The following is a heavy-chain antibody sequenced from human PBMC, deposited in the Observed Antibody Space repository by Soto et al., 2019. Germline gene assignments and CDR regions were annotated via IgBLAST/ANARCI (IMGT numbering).Heavy chain of an antibody. CDR2: INAGNGNT. CDR3: ARVLPMGAWGDYDFDYYYYMDV. V-gene: IGHV1-3*01. CDR1: GYTFTSYA. D-gene: IGHD3-22*01. Sequence: ASVKVFCKASGYTFTSYAMHWVRQAPGQRLEWMGWINAGNGNTKYSQKFQGRVTITRDTSASTAYMELSSLRSEDTAVYYCARVLPMGAWGDYDFDYYYYMDVWGKGTTVTVSS. J-gene: IGHJ6*03.